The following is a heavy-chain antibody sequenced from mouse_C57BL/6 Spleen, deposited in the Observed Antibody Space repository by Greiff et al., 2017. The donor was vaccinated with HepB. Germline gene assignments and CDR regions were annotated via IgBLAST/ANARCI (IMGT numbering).Heavy chain of an antibody. CDR3: ARRGYGGYWYFDV. Sequence: EVQGVESGGGLVQPGGSLKLSCAASGFTFSDYYMYWVRQTPEKRLEWVAYISNGGGSTYYPDTVKGRFTISRDNAKNTLYLQMSRLKSEDTAMYYCARRGYGGYWYFDVWGTGTTVTVSS. D-gene: IGHD2-2*01. V-gene: IGHV5-12*01. CDR2: ISNGGGST. J-gene: IGHJ1*03. CDR1: GFTFSDYY.